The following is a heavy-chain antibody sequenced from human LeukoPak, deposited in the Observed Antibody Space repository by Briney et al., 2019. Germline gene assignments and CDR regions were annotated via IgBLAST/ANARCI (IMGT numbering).Heavy chain of an antibody. V-gene: IGHV3-11*04. D-gene: IGHD6-13*01. Sequence: GGSLRLSCAASGFTFSDYYMSWIRQAPGKGLEWVSYISSSGSTIYYVDSVKGRFTISRDNAKNSLYLQMNSLRAEDTAVYYCAREGAAGYYYYYMDVWGKGTTVTVSS. CDR2: ISSSGSTI. CDR3: AREGAAGYYYYYMDV. CDR1: GFTFSDYY. J-gene: IGHJ6*03.